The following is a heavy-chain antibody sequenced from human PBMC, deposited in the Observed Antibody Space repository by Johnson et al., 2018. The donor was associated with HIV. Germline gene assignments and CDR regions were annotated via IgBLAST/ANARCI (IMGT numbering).Heavy chain of an antibody. CDR2: ISYDGSNE. V-gene: IGHV3-30*03. J-gene: IGHJ3*02. Sequence: QVQLVESGGGVVQPGRSLRLSCAASGFTFSSYGMHWVRQAPGKGLEWVALISYDGSNEYYGDSVKGRFSISRDNSKNTVFLQMDSLRGEDTADYYCARDPGNGGRPFDAFDIWGQGTMVTVSS. D-gene: IGHD4-23*01. CDR1: GFTFSSYG. CDR3: ARDPGNGGRPFDAFDI.